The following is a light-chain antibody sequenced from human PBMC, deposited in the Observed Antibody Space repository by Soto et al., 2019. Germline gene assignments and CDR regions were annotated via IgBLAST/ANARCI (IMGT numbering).Light chain of an antibody. CDR3: QQYGGSPET. CDR2: DAS. J-gene: IGKJ1*01. CDR1: QSISSW. Sequence: DIQMTQSPSTLSASVGDRVTITCRASQSISSWLAWYQQKPRKAPKLLTYDASSLESGVPSRFSGSGSGTEFTLTISSLQPDDFAVYYCQQYGGSPETFGQGTKVDIK. V-gene: IGKV1-5*01.